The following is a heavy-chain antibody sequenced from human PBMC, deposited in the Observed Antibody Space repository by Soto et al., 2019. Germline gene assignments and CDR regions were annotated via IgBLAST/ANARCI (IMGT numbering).Heavy chain of an antibody. Sequence: EVRLVESGGGLVQPGGSLRLSCAASGFTFSTYWMSWVRQAPGMGPEWLALIRKDGGKTNYVDYEKGRFTMSRDTDKNSLFLQMNSLRPDDTAVYYYAGGAGWELDFWGQGTLVTVSS. J-gene: IGHJ4*02. D-gene: IGHD1-26*01. V-gene: IGHV3-7*03. CDR2: IRKDGGKT. CDR1: GFTFSTYW. CDR3: AGGAGWELDF.